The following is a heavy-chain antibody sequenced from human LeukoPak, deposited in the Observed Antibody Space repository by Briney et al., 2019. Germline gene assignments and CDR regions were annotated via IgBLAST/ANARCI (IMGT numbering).Heavy chain of an antibody. Sequence: GGSLRLSCAASGFTFSSYAMSWVRQAPGKGLEWIGRIKTKADGGTTNYTASLKGRFTISRDDSKDTLFLQINSLRPEDTAIYYCATRIGDFWGRGTLVTVSS. CDR1: GFTFSSYA. CDR3: ATRIGDF. J-gene: IGHJ4*02. CDR2: IKTKADGGTT. V-gene: IGHV3-15*01. D-gene: IGHD2-15*01.